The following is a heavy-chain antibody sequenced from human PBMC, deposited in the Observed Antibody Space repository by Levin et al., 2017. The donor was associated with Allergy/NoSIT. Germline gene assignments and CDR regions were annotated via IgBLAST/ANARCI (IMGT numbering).Heavy chain of an antibody. V-gene: IGHV1-46*01. D-gene: IGHD3-22*01. CDR1: GYTFTTYY. CDR3: ARGSFIGDYYDTRGFGVD. J-gene: IGHJ4*02. Sequence: GESLKISCKASGYTFTTYYIDWVRQAPGQGLEWMGIINSSGGSTRYAQKFQGRVTMTRDTSTSTVYMELSNLRSEDTAVYYCARGSFIGDYYDTRGFGVDWGQGTLVTVSS. CDR2: INSSGGST.